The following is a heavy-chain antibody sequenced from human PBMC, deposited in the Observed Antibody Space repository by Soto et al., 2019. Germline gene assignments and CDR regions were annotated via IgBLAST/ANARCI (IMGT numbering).Heavy chain of an antibody. CDR1: GFTFSNAW. V-gene: IGHV3-15*07. CDR3: TTDLWPALYYYYGMDV. D-gene: IGHD3-10*01. CDR2: IKSKTDGGTT. Sequence: GGSLRLSCAASGFTFSNAWMNWVRQAPGKGLEWVGRIKSKTDGGTTDYAAPVKGRFTISRDDSKNTLYLQMNSLKTEDTAVYYCTTDLWPALYYYYGMDVWGQGTTVTVSS. J-gene: IGHJ6*02.